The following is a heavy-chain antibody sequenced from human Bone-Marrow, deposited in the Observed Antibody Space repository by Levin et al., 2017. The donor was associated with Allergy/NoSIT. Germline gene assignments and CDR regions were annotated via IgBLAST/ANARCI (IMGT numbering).Heavy chain of an antibody. J-gene: IGHJ4*02. D-gene: IGHD2-21*02. Sequence: GGSLRLSCAASRFSFAPVWVNWVRQAPGKGLEWVGRIRSESAGGTADYAAPVKGRFTISRDDSEKRVYLQMRRLKTEDTAVYFCTTVSCAGGACYLLWGQGTLVTVSS. V-gene: IGHV3-15*07. CDR1: RFSFAPVW. CDR2: IRSESAGGTA. CDR3: TTVSCAGGACYLL.